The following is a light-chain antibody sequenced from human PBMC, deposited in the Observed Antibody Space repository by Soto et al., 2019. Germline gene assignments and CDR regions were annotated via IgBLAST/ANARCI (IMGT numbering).Light chain of an antibody. CDR3: LQVYGDSWT. V-gene: IGKV1-6*01. CDR1: RDVGSD. J-gene: IGKJ1*01. CDR2: AAS. Sequence: TQMTQSPLSLSASVGEKIMITCRASRDVGSDVSWYQQKPGQAPKLVIYAASNLYTGVPSRFSGRRSGTEFTLTISSLQPEDFASYYCLQVYGDSWTFGQGTKVEIE.